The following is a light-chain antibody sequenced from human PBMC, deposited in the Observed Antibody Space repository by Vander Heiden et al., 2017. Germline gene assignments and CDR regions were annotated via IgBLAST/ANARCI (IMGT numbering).Light chain of an antibody. CDR2: KDS. Sequence: SYELTQPPSVSVSPGHPARITCSGDALPKHYAFWSPHQPVQAPVLVIYKDSGSPSGLHERFSGSSSGTTVTLTIRGGQAEDEADYYGQSADSSGTYVFGTGTKVTVL. CDR3: QSADSSGTYV. CDR1: ALPKHY. V-gene: IGLV3-25*03. J-gene: IGLJ1*01.